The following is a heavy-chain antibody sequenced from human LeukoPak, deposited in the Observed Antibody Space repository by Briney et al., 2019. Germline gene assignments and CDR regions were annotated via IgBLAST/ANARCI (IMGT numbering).Heavy chain of an antibody. Sequence: SETLSLTCAVYGGSFSGYYWSWIRQPPGKGLEWIGEINHSGSTNYKPFLKSRVTISVDTSKNQFSLKLSSVTAADTAVYYCAREEDYSNSGYWYFDLWGRGTLVTVSS. CDR3: AREEDYSNSGYWYFDL. V-gene: IGHV4-34*01. D-gene: IGHD4-11*01. CDR2: INHSGST. CDR1: GGSFSGYY. J-gene: IGHJ2*01.